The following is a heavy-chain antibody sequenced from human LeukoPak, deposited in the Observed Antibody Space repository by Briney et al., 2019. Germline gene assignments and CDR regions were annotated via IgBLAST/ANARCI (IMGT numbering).Heavy chain of an antibody. CDR3: ARDGDVAANWFDP. J-gene: IGHJ5*02. V-gene: IGHV3-21*04. Sequence: GGSLRLSCAASGFTFSSFSMIWVRQAPGKGLEWVSSTSSSSAYTFYAESGKGRFTISRDNAKNSLFLQMNSLRAEDTAMYYCARDGDVAANWFDPCGQGTLVTVSS. CDR1: GFTFSSFS. CDR2: TSSSSAYT. D-gene: IGHD6-19*01.